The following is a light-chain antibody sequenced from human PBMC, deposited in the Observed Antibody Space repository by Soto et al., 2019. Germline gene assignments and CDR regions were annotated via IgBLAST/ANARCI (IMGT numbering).Light chain of an antibody. CDR3: SSYTDRNTRV. Sequence: QSVLTQPASVSGSPGQSITISCTGTSSDFGGYNYVSWYQHHPGKAPKLIIYQVNNRPSGVSNRFPGSKSGNAASLTIFGLLAEDEADYYCSSYTDRNTRVFGTGTKVTVL. J-gene: IGLJ1*01. CDR1: SSDFGGYNY. CDR2: QVN. V-gene: IGLV2-14*01.